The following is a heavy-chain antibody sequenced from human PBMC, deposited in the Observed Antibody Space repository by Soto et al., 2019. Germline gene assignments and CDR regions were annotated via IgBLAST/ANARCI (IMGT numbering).Heavy chain of an antibody. J-gene: IGHJ4*02. CDR2: IYHSGST. CDR3: ARGGQQLVNRKIDY. CDR1: GGSISSSNW. V-gene: IGHV4-4*02. D-gene: IGHD6-13*01. Sequence: ASETLSLTCAVSGGSISSSNWWSWVRQPPGKGLEWIGEIYHSGSTNYNPSLKSRVTISVDKSKNQFSLKLSSVTAADTAVYYCARGGQQLVNRKIDYWGQGTLVTVSS.